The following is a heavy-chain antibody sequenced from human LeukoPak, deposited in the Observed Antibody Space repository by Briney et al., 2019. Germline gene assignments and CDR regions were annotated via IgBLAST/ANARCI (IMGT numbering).Heavy chain of an antibody. D-gene: IGHD4/OR15-4a*01. J-gene: IGHJ3*02. CDR2: IYDTGST. CDR1: GGSTSSGGYS. V-gene: IGHV4-30-2*01. Sequence: SETLSLTCAVSGGSTSSGGYSWSWIRQPPGKALEWIGYIYDTGSTYYNPSLKSRVTISVDRSKNQISLKLRSVTAADTAVYYCTRGDEVVLNAFDIWGQGTMVSVSS. CDR3: TRGDEVVLNAFDI.